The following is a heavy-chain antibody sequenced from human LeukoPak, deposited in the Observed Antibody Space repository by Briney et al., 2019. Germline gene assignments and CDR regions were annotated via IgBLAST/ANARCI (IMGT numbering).Heavy chain of an antibody. CDR1: GGSVSRDY. J-gene: IGHJ4*02. V-gene: IGHV4-59*02. D-gene: IGHD3-22*01. CDR3: ARGMSPLPSLYDSSGYPPDS. Sequence: SETLSLTCTVSGGSVSRDYWTWIRQPPGKGLEWIGYMFYSGSTNCNPSLKSRVTISVDTSNNQFSLKLDSVSAADTAMYYCARGMSPLPSLYDSSGYPPDSRDQGTLVTVSS. CDR2: MFYSGST.